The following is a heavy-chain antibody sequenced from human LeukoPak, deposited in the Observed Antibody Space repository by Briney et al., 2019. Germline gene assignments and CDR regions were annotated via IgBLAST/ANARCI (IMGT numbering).Heavy chain of an antibody. CDR3: ARDVAYYYESSGYYSLGFDI. D-gene: IGHD3-22*01. V-gene: IGHV3-21*01. Sequence: GGSLRLSCAASGFTFNNYSMNWVRQAPGKGLEWVSSISSRRNYIYYPDSVKGRFTISRDNAKNSLYLQMNGLRAEDTAVYYCARDVAYYYESSGYYSLGFDIWGQGTMVTVSS. CDR1: GFTFNNYS. J-gene: IGHJ3*02. CDR2: ISSRRNYI.